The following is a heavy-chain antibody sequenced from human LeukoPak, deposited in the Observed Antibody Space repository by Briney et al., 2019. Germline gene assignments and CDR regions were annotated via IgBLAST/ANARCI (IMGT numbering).Heavy chain of an antibody. CDR3: ARSLTTLTYEGY. J-gene: IGHJ4*02. V-gene: IGHV3-21*01. CDR2: INSGSTYT. CDR1: EFTFSSYS. Sequence: GGSLRLSCAASEFTFSSYSMNWVRQAPGKGLEWVSSINSGSTYTYYTESVKGRFTVSRDNAKNSLFLQMNSLRAEDTAIYYCARSLTTLTYEGYWGQGTLVTVSS. D-gene: IGHD1-1*01.